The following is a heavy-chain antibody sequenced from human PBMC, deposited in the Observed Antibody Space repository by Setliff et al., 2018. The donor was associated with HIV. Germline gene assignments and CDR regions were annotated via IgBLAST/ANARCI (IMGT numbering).Heavy chain of an antibody. V-gene: IGHV4-39*02. CDR2: IYSSGRS. D-gene: IGHD3-22*01. J-gene: IGHJ4*02. CDR3: ARDPVITMMVGPKFYFDY. Sequence: SETLSLTCTVYGASISNSNSYWGWIRQPPGKRLEWLASIYSSGRSSYNPSLSSRLSISVDTSKDQVSLRLSSATAADTAVYYCARDPVITMMVGPKFYFDYWGQGILVTVS. CDR1: GASISNSNSY.